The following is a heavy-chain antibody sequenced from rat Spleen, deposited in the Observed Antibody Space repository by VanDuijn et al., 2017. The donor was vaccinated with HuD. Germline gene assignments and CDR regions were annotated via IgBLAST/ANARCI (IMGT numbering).Heavy chain of an antibody. V-gene: IGHV2-32*01. CDR1: GFSLTSYH. CDR3: ARANRDSYAHFDY. J-gene: IGHJ2*01. D-gene: IGHD1-12*01. CDR2: MWRDGDT. Sequence: QVQLKESGPGLVQPSQTLSLTCTVSGFSLTSYHVHWVRQPPGKGLEWMGVMWRDGDTSSNPALKSRLSISRDTSKSQVFLKMNSLQTEDTSTYYCARANRDSYAHFDYWGQGVMVTVSS.